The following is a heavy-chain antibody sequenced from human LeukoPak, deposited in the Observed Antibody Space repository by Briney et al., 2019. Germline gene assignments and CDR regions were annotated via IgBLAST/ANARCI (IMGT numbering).Heavy chain of an antibody. V-gene: IGHV3-23*01. CDR2: ISGSGGST. CDR3: AKDAAGVVVTYYYYYMDV. CDR1: GFTFSDYG. D-gene: IGHD3-22*01. Sequence: GGSLRLSCAASGFTFSDYGMHWVRQAPGKGLGWVSAISGSGGSTYYADSVKGRFTISRDNSKNTLYLQMNSLRAEDTAVYYCAKDAAGVVVTYYYYYMDVWGKGTAVTVSS. J-gene: IGHJ6*03.